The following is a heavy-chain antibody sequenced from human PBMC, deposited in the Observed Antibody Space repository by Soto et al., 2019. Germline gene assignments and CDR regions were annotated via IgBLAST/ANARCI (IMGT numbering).Heavy chain of an antibody. Sequence: PSETLSLTCTVSGGSISSYYWSWIRQPPGKGLEWIGYIYYSGSTNYNPSLKSRVTISVDTSKNQFSLKLSSVTAADTAVYYCARGLGTAMVNFLDYWGQGTLVTVSS. J-gene: IGHJ4*02. CDR1: GGSISSYY. V-gene: IGHV4-59*01. D-gene: IGHD5-18*01. CDR3: ARGLGTAMVNFLDY. CDR2: IYYSGST.